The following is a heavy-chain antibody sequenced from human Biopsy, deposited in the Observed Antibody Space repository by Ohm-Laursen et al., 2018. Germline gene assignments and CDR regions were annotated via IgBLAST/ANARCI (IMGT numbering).Heavy chain of an antibody. CDR2: INPSGSTT. Sequence: SVKVSCNASGYSFTSYYMHWVRQAPGQGLEWMGMINPSGSTTSYPQIFQGRVTMTRDTSKSTVYMELSSLRSADTAVYFCARNTGWYGDLYYFDYWGQGSLVTVSS. D-gene: IGHD6-19*01. J-gene: IGHJ4*02. CDR3: ARNTGWYGDLYYFDY. V-gene: IGHV1-46*01. CDR1: GYSFTSYY.